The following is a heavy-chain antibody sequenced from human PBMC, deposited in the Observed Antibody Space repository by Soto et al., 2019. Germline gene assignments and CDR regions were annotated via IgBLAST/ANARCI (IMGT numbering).Heavy chain of an antibody. V-gene: IGHV1-2*02. CDR2: INPNSGGT. CDR1: GYTFTGYY. Sequence: ASVEVSCKASGYTFTGYYMHWVRQAPGQGLEWMGWINPNSGGTNYAQKFQGRVTMTRDTSISTAYMELSRLRSDDTAVYYCARDQGYDFWSGYYLHYYYYGMDVWGQGTTVTVS. CDR3: ARDQGYDFWSGYYLHYYYYGMDV. D-gene: IGHD3-3*01. J-gene: IGHJ6*02.